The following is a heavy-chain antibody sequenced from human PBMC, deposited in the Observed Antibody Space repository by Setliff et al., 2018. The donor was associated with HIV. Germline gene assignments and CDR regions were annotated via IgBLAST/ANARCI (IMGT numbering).Heavy chain of an antibody. J-gene: IGHJ4*02. CDR3: ARLRRKGSYYDSSGADY. D-gene: IGHD3-22*01. Sequence: GGSLRLSCAASGLTFSSYWMSWVRQAPGKGLEWVANIKQDGSEKYYVDSVKGRFTISRDNAKNSLYLQMNSLRAEDTAVYYCARLRRKGSYYDSSGADYWGQGTLVTVSS. CDR2: IKQDGSEK. CDR1: GLTFSSYW. V-gene: IGHV3-7*01.